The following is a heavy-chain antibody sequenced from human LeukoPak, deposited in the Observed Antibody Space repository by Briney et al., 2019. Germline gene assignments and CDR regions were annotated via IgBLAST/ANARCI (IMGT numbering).Heavy chain of an antibody. CDR3: ASFNLQIPILNAFDI. V-gene: IGHV1-46*03. CDR1: GYTFTSYY. Sequence: ASVKVSCKASGYTFTSYYMHWVRQAPGQGLEWMGIFNPSGGSTSYAQKFQGRVTMTRDTSTSTVYMELSSLRSEDTAVYYCASFNLQIPILNAFDIWGQGTMVTVSS. J-gene: IGHJ3*02. D-gene: IGHD5-24*01. CDR2: FNPSGGST.